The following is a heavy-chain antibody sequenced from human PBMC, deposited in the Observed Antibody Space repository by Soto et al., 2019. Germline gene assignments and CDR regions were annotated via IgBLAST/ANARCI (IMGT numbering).Heavy chain of an antibody. CDR1: GYTFTSYG. V-gene: IGHV1-18*01. CDR3: AGDGGAGGGGRGYSYGYFDY. CDR2: ISAYNGNT. Sequence: QVQLVQSGAEVKKPGASVKVSCKASGYTFTSYGISWVRQAPGQGLEWMGWISAYNGNTNYAQKLQGRVTMTTDTPSRTAYMERRSLGSDDAAVYCRAGDGGAGGGGRGYSYGYFDYWGQGTLVTVSS. D-gene: IGHD5-18*01. J-gene: IGHJ4*02.